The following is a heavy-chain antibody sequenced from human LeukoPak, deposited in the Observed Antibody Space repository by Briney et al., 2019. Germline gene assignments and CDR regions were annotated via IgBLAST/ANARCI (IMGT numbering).Heavy chain of an antibody. J-gene: IGHJ4*02. Sequence: SVKVSCKASGGTFISYAISWVRQAPGQGLEWMGGIIPIFGTANYAQKFQGRVTITADESTSTAYMELSSLRSEDTAVYYCAGLGRRFTFDYWGQGTLATVSS. CDR3: AGLGRRFTFDY. CDR2: IIPIFGTA. CDR1: GGTFISYA. D-gene: IGHD6-19*01. V-gene: IGHV1-69*13.